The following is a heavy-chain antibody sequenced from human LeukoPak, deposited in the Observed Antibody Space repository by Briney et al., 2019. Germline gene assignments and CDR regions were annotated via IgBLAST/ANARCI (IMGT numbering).Heavy chain of an antibody. Sequence: PGGSLRLSCAASGFTFSGYGMHWVRQAPGKGLEWVAVISYDGSNKYYADSVKGRFTISRDNSKNTLYLQMNSLRAEDTAVYYCAKDRGDIVVVPAAIQPFDPWGQGTLVTVSS. CDR1: GFTFSGYG. J-gene: IGHJ5*02. CDR3: AKDRGDIVVVPAAIQPFDP. D-gene: IGHD2-2*01. CDR2: ISYDGSNK. V-gene: IGHV3-30*18.